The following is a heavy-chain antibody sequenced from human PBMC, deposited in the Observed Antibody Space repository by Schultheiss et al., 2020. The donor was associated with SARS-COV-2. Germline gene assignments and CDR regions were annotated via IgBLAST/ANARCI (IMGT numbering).Heavy chain of an antibody. CDR2: INQDGSEK. CDR3: ARTWTQLVGPAY. V-gene: IGHV3-7*03. Sequence: WGSLRLSCAASGFTLGSYYMTWVRQAPGKGLEWVANINQDGSEKYYVDYVKGRFTISRDNAKNSLYLQMNSLRAEDTAVYYCARTWTQLVGPAYWGQGTRVTVSS. J-gene: IGHJ4*02. CDR1: GFTLGSYY. D-gene: IGHD6-6*01.